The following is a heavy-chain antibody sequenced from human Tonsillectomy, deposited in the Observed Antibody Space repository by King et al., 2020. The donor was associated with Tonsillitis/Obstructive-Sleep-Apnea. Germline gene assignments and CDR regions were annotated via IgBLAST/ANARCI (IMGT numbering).Heavy chain of an antibody. Sequence: QLVQSGGGVVQPGRSLRLSCAASGFTFSSYAMHWVRQAPGKGLEWVAVISYDGSNKYYADSVKGRFTISRDNSKNTQYLQMNSLRAEDTAVYYCARKLRYFDWLPPSYFDYWGQGTLVTVSS. D-gene: IGHD3-9*01. CDR3: ARKLRYFDWLPPSYFDY. CDR1: GFTFSSYA. J-gene: IGHJ4*02. CDR2: ISYDGSNK. V-gene: IGHV3-30*01.